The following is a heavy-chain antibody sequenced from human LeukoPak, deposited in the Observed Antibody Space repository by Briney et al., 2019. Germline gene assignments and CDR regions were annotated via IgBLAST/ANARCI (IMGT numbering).Heavy chain of an antibody. CDR2: IYYTGST. CDR1: GGSVSDYY. CDR3: ARGYCTNAVCSLGPTQA. D-gene: IGHD2-8*01. Sequence: PSETLSLTCTISGGSVSDYYWSWIRQSPGKGLEWIGYIYYTGSTTYNPPLKSRVTMSADTSKNQFSLKLSSVTAADTAVYYCARGYCTNAVCSLGPTQAWGQGTLVTVSS. V-gene: IGHV4-59*02. J-gene: IGHJ4*02.